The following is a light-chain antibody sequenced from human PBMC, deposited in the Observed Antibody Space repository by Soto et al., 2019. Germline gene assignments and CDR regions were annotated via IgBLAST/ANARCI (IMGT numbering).Light chain of an antibody. V-gene: IGKV3-20*01. CDR3: QQYGSSPRT. Sequence: EIVLTQSPGTLSLSPGERATLSCRASQSVTSSYLAWYQQKPGQAPRLLIQGASSRATGIPDRFSGSGSGTDFSFTISRLEPEDFAVYYCQQYGSSPRTFGQGTKVDIK. CDR2: GAS. J-gene: IGKJ1*01. CDR1: QSVTSSY.